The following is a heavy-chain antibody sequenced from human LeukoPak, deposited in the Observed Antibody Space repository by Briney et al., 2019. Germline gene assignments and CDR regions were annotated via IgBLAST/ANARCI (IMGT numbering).Heavy chain of an antibody. CDR1: GGSISNSY. J-gene: IGHJ4*02. CDR3: ARLGATQYYFDY. CDR2: IYYSGST. Sequence: SETLSLTCTVSGGSISNSYWSWIRQPPGKRLEWIGYIYYSGSTNYNPSLKSRVTISVDTSKNQFSLKLSSVTAADAAVYYCARLGATQYYFDYWGQGTLVTVSS. D-gene: IGHD1-26*01. V-gene: IGHV4-59*01.